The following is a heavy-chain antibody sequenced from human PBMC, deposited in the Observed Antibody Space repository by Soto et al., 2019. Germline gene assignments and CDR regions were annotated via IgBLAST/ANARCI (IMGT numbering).Heavy chain of an antibody. D-gene: IGHD2-15*01. V-gene: IGHV2-70*11. J-gene: IGHJ5*02. CDR3: ARTTLGYCSGGSCYSGWFDP. CDR1: GFSLSTSGMC. Sequence: SGPTLVNPTHTLTLTCTFSGFSLSTSGMCVSWIRQPPGKALEWFARIDWDDDKYYSTSLKTRLTISKDTSKNQVVLTMTNMDPVDTATYYCARTTLGYCSGGSCYSGWFDPWGQGTLVTVSS. CDR2: IDWDDDK.